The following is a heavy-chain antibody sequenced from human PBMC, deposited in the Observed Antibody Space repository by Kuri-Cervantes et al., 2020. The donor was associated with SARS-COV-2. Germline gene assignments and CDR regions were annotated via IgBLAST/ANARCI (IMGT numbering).Heavy chain of an antibody. V-gene: IGHV4-39*01. CDR3: ARHSPRSSYYYYYMDV. Sequence: GSLRLFCTVSGGSISSSSYYWGWIRQPPGKGLEWIGSIYYSGSTYYNPSLKSRVTISVDTSKNQFSLKLSSVTAADTAVYYCARHSPRSSYYYYYMDVWGKGTTVTVSS. CDR2: IYYSGST. CDR1: GGSISSSSYY. J-gene: IGHJ6*03.